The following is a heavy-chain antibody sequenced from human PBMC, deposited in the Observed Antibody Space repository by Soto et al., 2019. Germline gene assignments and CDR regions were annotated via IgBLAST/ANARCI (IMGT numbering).Heavy chain of an antibody. V-gene: IGHV3-73*01. D-gene: IGHD5-12*01. CDR3: THRGYSGYDSNLVDY. Sequence: GGSLRLSCAASGFTFSGSAMHWVRQASGKGQEWVGRIRSKANSYATAYAASVKGRFTISRDDSKNTAYLQMNSLKTEDTAVYYCTHRGYSGYDSNLVDYWGQGTLVTVSS. J-gene: IGHJ4*02. CDR2: IRSKANSYAT. CDR1: GFTFSGSA.